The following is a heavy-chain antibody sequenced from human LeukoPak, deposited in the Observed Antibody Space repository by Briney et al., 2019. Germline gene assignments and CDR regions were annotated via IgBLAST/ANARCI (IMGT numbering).Heavy chain of an antibody. CDR1: GFTFSSYG. V-gene: IGHV3-30*18. J-gene: IGHJ3*02. CDR2: ISYDGSNK. D-gene: IGHD4-17*01. Sequence: GGSLRLSCAASGFTFSSYGMRWVRQAPGKGLEWVAVISYDGSNKYYADSVKGRFTISRDNSKNTLYPQMNSLRAEDTAVYYCAKDADYGHYHDAFDIWGQGTMVTVSS. CDR3: AKDADYGHYHDAFDI.